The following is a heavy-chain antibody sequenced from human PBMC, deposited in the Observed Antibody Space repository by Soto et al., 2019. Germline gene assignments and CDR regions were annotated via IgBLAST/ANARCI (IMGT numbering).Heavy chain of an antibody. J-gene: IGHJ3*02. CDR1: VFSIITYY. CDR3: ARGGRDGFDI. Sequence: SSTXSLTCTVSVFSIITYYFNWIRQSAGKGLEWIGRVYISGSTNYHPSLKSRVAMSVDTSNNQFSLKVTSVTAADTAVYYCARGGRDGFDIWGQGTMVKVS. CDR2: VYISGST. V-gene: IGHV4-4*07.